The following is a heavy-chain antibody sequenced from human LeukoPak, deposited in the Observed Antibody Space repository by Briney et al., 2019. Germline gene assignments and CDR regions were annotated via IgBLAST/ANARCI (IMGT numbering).Heavy chain of an antibody. D-gene: IGHD3-9*01. CDR3: ARERPLTTGAFDY. V-gene: IGHV4-59*01. J-gene: IGHJ4*02. CDR2: IYHSGDT. CDR1: GGSMSSFY. Sequence: SETLSLTCTVSGGSMSSFYWGWIRQPPGKGLEWIAYIYHSGDTNYNPSRKSRVTMSVDTSKKQFSLRLSAVNAADTAVYYCARERPLTTGAFDYWGQGTVVTVSS.